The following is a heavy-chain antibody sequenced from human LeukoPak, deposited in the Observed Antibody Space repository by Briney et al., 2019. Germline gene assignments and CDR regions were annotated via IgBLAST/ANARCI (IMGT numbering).Heavy chain of an antibody. CDR3: ASILSYCSSTTCYATGMDV. D-gene: IGHD2-2*01. CDR1: GYAFNGYY. CDR2: INPNSGGT. Sequence: ASVKVSCTASGYAFNGYYMHWVRQAPGQGLEWMGWINPNSGGTNYAQKFQGRVTMTRDTSISTAYMELSRLRSDDTAVYYCASILSYCSSTTCYATGMDVWGKGTTVTASS. V-gene: IGHV1-2*02. J-gene: IGHJ6*04.